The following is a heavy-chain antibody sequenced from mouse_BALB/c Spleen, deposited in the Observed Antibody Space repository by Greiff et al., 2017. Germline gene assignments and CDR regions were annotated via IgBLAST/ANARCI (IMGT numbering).Heavy chain of an antibody. Sequence: EVQRVESGGDLVKPGGSLKLSCAASGFTFSSYGMSWVRQTPDKRLEWVATISSGGSYTYYPDSVKGRFTISRDNAKNTLYLQMSSLKSEDTAMYYCARHYYGSSYWGQGTTLTVSS. CDR1: GFTFSSYG. CDR2: ISSGGSYT. V-gene: IGHV5-6*01. CDR3: ARHYYGSSY. D-gene: IGHD1-1*01. J-gene: IGHJ2*01.